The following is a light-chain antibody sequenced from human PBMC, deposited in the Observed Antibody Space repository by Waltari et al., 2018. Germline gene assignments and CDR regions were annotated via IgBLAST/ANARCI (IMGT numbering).Light chain of an antibody. CDR3: CSFSGANNLL. V-gene: IGLV2-8*01. J-gene: IGLJ2*01. Sequence: QSALTQPPSASGSPGQSVTISCTVTARDVGGFRFVSWYQQHPGKAPRLIMYDVLKRPSGVPDRFSGSKSGNTASLTVSGLQAEDEADYFCCSFSGANNLLFGGGTRLTV. CDR2: DVL. CDR1: ARDVGGFRF.